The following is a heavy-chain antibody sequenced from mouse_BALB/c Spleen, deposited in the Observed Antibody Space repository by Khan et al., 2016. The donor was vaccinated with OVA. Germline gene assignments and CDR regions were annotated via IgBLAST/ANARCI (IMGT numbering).Heavy chain of an antibody. J-gene: IGHJ3*01. CDR1: GFTFSTYA. V-gene: IGHV5-9-3*01. D-gene: IGHD2-1*01. Sequence: EVELVESGGGLVKPGGSLKLSCAASGFTFSTYAMSWVRQTPEKRLEWVATISSDGDYTYFPDNVTGRFTISRDNAKNTLCLQMTSLRSEDTAMYYCASNPDGKFAYWGQGTLVTVSA. CDR2: ISSDGDYT. CDR3: ASNPDGKFAY.